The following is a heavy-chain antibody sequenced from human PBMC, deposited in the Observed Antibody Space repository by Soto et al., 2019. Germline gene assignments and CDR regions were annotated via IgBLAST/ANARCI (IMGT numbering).Heavy chain of an antibody. CDR3: ARGRYCLTGRCFPNWFDS. V-gene: IGHV4-30-4*01. CDR2: IYKSATT. Sequence: SETLSLTCSVSGDSISNLDYFWSWIRQPPGQALEYIGYIYKSATTYYNPSFESRVAISVDTSKSQFSLNVTSVTAADTAVYFCARGRYCLTGRCFPNWFDSWGQGALVTVPQ. CDR1: GDSISNLDYF. J-gene: IGHJ5*01. D-gene: IGHD7-27*01.